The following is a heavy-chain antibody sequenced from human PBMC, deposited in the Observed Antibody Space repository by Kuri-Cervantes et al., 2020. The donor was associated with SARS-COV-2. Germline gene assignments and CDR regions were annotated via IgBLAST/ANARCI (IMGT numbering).Heavy chain of an antibody. CDR3: ARGVAAAFGYFDY. J-gene: IGHJ4*02. CDR1: GGSVSGYY. CDR2: IYTSGST. D-gene: IGHD6-13*01. V-gene: IGHV4-59*10. Sequence: SQTLSLTCAVNGGSVSGYYWSWIRQPAGKGLEWIGRIYTSGSTNYNPSLKSRVTMSVDTSKNQFSLKLSSVTAADTAVYYCARGVAAAFGYFDYWGQGTLVTVSS.